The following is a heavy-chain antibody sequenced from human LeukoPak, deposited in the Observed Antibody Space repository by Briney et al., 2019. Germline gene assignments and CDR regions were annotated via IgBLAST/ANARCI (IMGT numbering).Heavy chain of an antibody. CDR3: ARDKEGYCSSTSCSRGDNWFDP. Sequence: GASVKVSCKASGYTFTSYGISWVRQAPGQGLEWMGWISAYNGNTNYAQKLQGRDTMTTDTSTSTAYMELRSLRSDDTAVYYCARDKEGYCSSTSCSRGDNWFDPWGQGTLVTVSS. V-gene: IGHV1-18*01. J-gene: IGHJ5*02. CDR1: GYTFTSYG. D-gene: IGHD2-2*01. CDR2: ISAYNGNT.